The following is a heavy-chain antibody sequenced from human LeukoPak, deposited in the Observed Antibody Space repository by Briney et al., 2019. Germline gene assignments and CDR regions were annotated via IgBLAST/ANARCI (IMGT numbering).Heavy chain of an antibody. CDR3: IPYAYSSGFNI. D-gene: IGHD6-19*01. CDR2: IKSKADGGTT. V-gene: IGHV3-15*01. Sequence: PGGSLRLSCAASGFTFSNAWMSLVRQAPGKGLEWVGRIKSKADGGTTDYAAPVKGRFTISRDDSKNTLYLQMNSLKTEDTAVYYCIPYAYSSGFNIWGQGTLVTVSS. J-gene: IGHJ4*02. CDR1: GFTFSNAW.